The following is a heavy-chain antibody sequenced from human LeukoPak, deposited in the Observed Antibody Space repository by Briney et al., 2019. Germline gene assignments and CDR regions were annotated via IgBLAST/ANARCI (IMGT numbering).Heavy chain of an antibody. J-gene: IGHJ4*02. D-gene: IGHD2-2*01. CDR3: ASVQGYCSSTSCGINDY. V-gene: IGHV3-21*01. Sequence: PGGSLRLSCAASGFTFSSYSMNWVRQAPGKGLEWVSSISSSSSYIYYADSVKGRFTISRDNAKNLLYLQMNSLRAEDTAVYYCASVQGYCSSTSCGINDYWGQGTLVTVSS. CDR2: ISSSSSYI. CDR1: GFTFSSYS.